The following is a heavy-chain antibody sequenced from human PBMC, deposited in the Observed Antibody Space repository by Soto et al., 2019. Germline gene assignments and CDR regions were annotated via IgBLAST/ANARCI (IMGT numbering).Heavy chain of an antibody. CDR2: IYPGDSDT. CDR3: ARAGYCSSISCYTYYYYGMDV. J-gene: IGHJ6*02. Sequence: GESLKISCKGSGYSFTSYWIGWVRQMPGKGLEWMGIIYPGDSDTRYSPSFQGQVTISADKSISTAYLQWSSLKASDTAMYYCARAGYCSSISCYTYYYYGMDVWGQGTTVTVSS. CDR1: GYSFTSYW. D-gene: IGHD2-2*02. V-gene: IGHV5-51*01.